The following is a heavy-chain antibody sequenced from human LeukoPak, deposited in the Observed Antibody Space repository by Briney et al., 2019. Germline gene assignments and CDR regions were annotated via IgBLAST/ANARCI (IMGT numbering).Heavy chain of an antibody. J-gene: IGHJ4*02. CDR2: ISGSGGST. CDR1: GFTFSSYA. D-gene: IGHD5-12*01. V-gene: IGHV3-23*01. CDR3: AKDVGWLENDY. Sequence: KTGGSLRLSCAASGFTFSSYAMNWVRQAPGKGLEWVSAISGSGGSTYYADSVKGRFTISRDNSKNTLYLQMNSLRAEDTAVYHCAKDVGWLENDYWGQGTLVTVSS.